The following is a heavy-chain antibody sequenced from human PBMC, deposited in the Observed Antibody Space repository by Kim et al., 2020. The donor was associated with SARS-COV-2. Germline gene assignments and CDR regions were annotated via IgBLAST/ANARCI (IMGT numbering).Heavy chain of an antibody. V-gene: IGHV1-18*01. Sequence: ASVKVSCKASGYTFTSYGISWVRQAPGQGLEWMGWISAYNGNTNYAQKLQGRVTMTTDTSTSTAYMELRSLRSDDTAVYYCARGVLRFLEWLTLSAFDIWGQGTMVTVSS. CDR2: ISAYNGNT. D-gene: IGHD3-3*01. CDR3: ARGVLRFLEWLTLSAFDI. CDR1: GYTFTSYG. J-gene: IGHJ3*02.